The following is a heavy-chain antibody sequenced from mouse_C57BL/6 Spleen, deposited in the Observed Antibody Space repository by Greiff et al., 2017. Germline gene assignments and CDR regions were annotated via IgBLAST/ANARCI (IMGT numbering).Heavy chain of an antibody. D-gene: IGHD2-1*01. J-gene: IGHJ2*01. CDR2: IHPNSGST. CDR1: GYTFTSYW. V-gene: IGHV1-64*01. CDR3: AEGELYGKGPFDY. Sequence: VQLQQPGAELVKPGASVKLSCKASGYTFTSYWMHWVKQRPGQGLEWIGMIHPNSGSTNYNEKFKSKATLTVDKSSSTAYMQLSSLTSEDSAVYYCAEGELYGKGPFDYWGQGTTLTVSS.